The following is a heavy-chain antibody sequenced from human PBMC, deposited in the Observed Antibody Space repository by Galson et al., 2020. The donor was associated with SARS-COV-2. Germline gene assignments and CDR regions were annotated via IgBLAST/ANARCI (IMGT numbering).Heavy chain of an antibody. CDR1: GGSISSGTYY. Sequence: SETLSLTCAVSGGSISSGTYYWNWIRQHSGKGLEWIGYMSYTGRTLYNPSLRSRVTVSVDTSKNQFSLDLNSVTAADTAVYHCARLYCSGGSCYFDFWGQGTLVTVSS. V-gene: IGHV4-31*11. CDR2: MSYTGRT. J-gene: IGHJ4*02. CDR3: ARLYCSGGSCYFDF. D-gene: IGHD2-15*01.